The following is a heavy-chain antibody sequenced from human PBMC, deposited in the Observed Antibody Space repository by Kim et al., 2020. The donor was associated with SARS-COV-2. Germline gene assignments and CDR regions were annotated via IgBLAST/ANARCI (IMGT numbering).Heavy chain of an antibody. CDR3: ARDGGGDFDWLSGFDY. CDR1: GFTFSSYS. V-gene: IGHV3-21*01. Sequence: GGSLRLSCAASGFTFSSYSMNWVRQAPGKGLEWVSSISSSSSYIYYADSVKGLFTISRDNAKNSLYLQMNSLRAEDTAVYYCARDGGGDFDWLSGFDYWGQGTLVTVSS. CDR2: ISSSSSYI. D-gene: IGHD3-9*01. J-gene: IGHJ4*02.